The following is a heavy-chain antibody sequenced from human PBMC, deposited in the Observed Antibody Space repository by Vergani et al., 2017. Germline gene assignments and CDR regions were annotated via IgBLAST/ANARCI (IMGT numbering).Heavy chain of an antibody. CDR2: IKQDGSET. J-gene: IGHJ4*02. V-gene: IGHV3-7*01. CDR1: GFTFSSYW. D-gene: IGHD6-19*01. Sequence: EVQLVESGGGLVQPGGSLRLSCAASGFTFSSYWMSWVRQAPGKGLEWVANIKQDGSETYYVDSVKGRFTISRDNAKNSLYLQMNSLRAEDTAVYYCARHSTRKEGWLVSFDYWGQGTLVTVSS. CDR3: ARHSTRKEGWLVSFDY.